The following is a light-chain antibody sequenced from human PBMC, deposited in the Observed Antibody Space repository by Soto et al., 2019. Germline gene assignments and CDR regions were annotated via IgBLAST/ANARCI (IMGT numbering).Light chain of an antibody. Sequence: AIQITQSPSSLSASVGDRVTITCRASQGISYALGWYQQKPGKAPKLLIFHASSLESGVPSRFSGSGSGTEFTLTITSLQNDDFATYDCQQYNSYSWTFGQGTKVDIK. J-gene: IGKJ1*01. CDR1: QGISYA. CDR3: QQYNSYSWT. V-gene: IGKV1-13*02. CDR2: HAS.